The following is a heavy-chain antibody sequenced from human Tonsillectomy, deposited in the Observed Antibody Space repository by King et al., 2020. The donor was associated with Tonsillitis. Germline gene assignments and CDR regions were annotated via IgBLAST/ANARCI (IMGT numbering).Heavy chain of an antibody. CDR3: ARHYCTNGICLSFDY. J-gene: IGHJ4*02. CDR1: GYSFTSYW. Sequence: QLVQSGAEVKKPGESLKISCKGSGYSFTSYWIGWVRQMPGKGLEWMGIIYPDDSDTRYSPSFQGHVTISADKSISTAYLQWSSLKASDTAMYYCARHYCTNGICLSFDYWGKGTLVTVSS. V-gene: IGHV5-51*01. CDR2: IYPDDSDT. D-gene: IGHD2-8*01.